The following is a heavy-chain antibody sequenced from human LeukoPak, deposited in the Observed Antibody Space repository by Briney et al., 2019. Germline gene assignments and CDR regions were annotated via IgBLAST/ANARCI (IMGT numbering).Heavy chain of an antibody. D-gene: IGHD5-18*01. CDR3: AREGYSYGTFDY. CDR2: IYYSGST. CDR1: GGSISSYY. Sequence: SETLSLTCTVSGGSISSYYWSWIRQPPGKGLEWIGYIYYSGSTNHNPSLKSRVTISVDTSKNQFSLKLSSVTAADTAVYYCAREGYSYGTFDYWGQGTLVTVSS. V-gene: IGHV4-59*12. J-gene: IGHJ4*02.